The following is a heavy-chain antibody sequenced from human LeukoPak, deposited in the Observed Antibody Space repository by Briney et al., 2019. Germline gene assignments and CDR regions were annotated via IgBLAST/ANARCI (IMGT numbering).Heavy chain of an antibody. CDR3: ARNRNDYGDYVYDY. CDR1: GFTFSSYG. D-gene: IGHD4-17*01. V-gene: IGHV3-23*01. J-gene: IGHJ4*02. CDR2: ISGSGGST. Sequence: GGSLRLSCAASGFTFSSYGMSWVRQAPGKGLEWVSAISGSGGSTYYADSVKGRFTISRDNSKNTLYLQMNSLRAEDTAVYYCARNRNDYGDYVYDYWGQGTLVTVSS.